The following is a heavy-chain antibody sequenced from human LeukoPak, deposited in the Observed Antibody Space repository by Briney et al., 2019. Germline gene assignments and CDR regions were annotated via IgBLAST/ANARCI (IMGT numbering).Heavy chain of an antibody. D-gene: IGHD1-7*01. V-gene: IGHV1-18*01. CDR1: GYTFSNYG. J-gene: IGHJ4*02. CDR2: ISADTGNT. Sequence: VASVKVSCKTSGYTFSNYGISWVRQAPGQGLEWMRWISADTGNTNFAQKFQDRVTMTSDTSTSTYYMELRSLRSDDTAVYYCARDSRETGTTTDFDYWGQGTLVSVSS. CDR3: ARDSRETGTTTDFDY.